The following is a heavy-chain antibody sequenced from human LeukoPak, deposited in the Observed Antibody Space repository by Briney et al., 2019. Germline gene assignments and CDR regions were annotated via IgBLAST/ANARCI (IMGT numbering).Heavy chain of an antibody. Sequence: SETLSLTCTVSGGSISSYYWSWIRQPPGKGLEWIGYIYYSGSTNYNPSLKSRVAISVDTSKNQFSLKLSSVTAADTAVYYCARHFSPSGWSHYYYYGMDVWGQGTTVTVSS. V-gene: IGHV4-59*08. J-gene: IGHJ6*02. CDR1: GGSISSYY. CDR2: IYYSGST. CDR3: ARHFSPSGWSHYYYYGMDV. D-gene: IGHD6-19*01.